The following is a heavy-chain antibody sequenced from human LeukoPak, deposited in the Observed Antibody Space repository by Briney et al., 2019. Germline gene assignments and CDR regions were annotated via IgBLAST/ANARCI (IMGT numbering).Heavy chain of an antibody. CDR3: AKDLLGQWPTVFDY. D-gene: IGHD6-19*01. CDR2: IKQDGSEK. Sequence: GGSLRLSCAASGFTFSSYGMHWVRQAPGKGLEWVANIKQDGSEKYYVDSVKGRFTISRDNAKNSLYLQMNSLRAEDTAVYYCAKDLLGQWPTVFDYWGQGTLVTVSS. J-gene: IGHJ4*02. CDR1: GFTFSSYG. V-gene: IGHV3-7*01.